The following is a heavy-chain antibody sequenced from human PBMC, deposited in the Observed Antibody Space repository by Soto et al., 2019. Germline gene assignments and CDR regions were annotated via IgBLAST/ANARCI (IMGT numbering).Heavy chain of an antibody. V-gene: IGHV1-69*02. D-gene: IGHD2-2*01. CDR2: IIPILGIA. Sequence: QVQLVQSGAEVKKPGSSVKVSCKASGGTFSSYTISWVRQAPGQGLEWMGRIIPILGIANYAQKFQGRVTITADKCTSTDCMELRSLRSEDTAVYYCARGLRAPSTRDAFDIWGQGTMVTVSS. CDR1: GGTFSSYT. J-gene: IGHJ3*02. CDR3: ARGLRAPSTRDAFDI.